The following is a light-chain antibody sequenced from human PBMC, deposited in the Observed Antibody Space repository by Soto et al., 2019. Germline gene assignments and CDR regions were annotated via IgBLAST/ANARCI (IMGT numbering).Light chain of an antibody. V-gene: IGLV4-69*01. J-gene: IGLJ3*02. CDR1: SGHRDYA. CDR2: IDAYDTH. CDR3: QTGGPGSRV. Sequence: QLVLTQPPSASASLGASVKLTCTLSSGHRDYAIAWHQQQPGKGPRHLMKIDAYDTHTKGDAVPDCFSGSGAGAERYLTRSHLQYEDEADCYCQTGGPGSRVFGGGTKLTVL.